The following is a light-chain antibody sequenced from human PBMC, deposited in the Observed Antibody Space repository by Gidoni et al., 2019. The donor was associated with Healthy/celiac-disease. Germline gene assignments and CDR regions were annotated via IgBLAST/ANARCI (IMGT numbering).Light chain of an antibody. V-gene: IGKV4-1*01. CDR1: QSVLYSSNNKNY. J-gene: IGKJ2*01. CDR2: WAS. Sequence: DIVMTQSPDSLAVSLGERATINCKSSQSVLYSSNNKNYLAWYQQKPRQPPKLLIYWASTRESGVPDRFSGSGSGTDFTLTISSLQAEDVAVYYCQQYDSSPYTFXXXTKLEIK. CDR3: QQYDSSPYT.